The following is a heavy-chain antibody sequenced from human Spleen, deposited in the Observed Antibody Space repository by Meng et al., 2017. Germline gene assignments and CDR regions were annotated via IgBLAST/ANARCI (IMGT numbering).Heavy chain of an antibody. CDR3: ARGPTTMAHDFDY. CDR1: GGSFSDYY. CDR2: INHSGST. V-gene: IGHV4-34*01. J-gene: IGHJ4*02. D-gene: IGHD4-11*01. Sequence: QVPLREWGAGLLKPSETLSLTCVVSGGSFSDYYWSWIRQTPGKGLEWIGEINHSGSTNYNPSLESRATISVDTSQNNLSLKLSSVTAADSAVYYCARGPTTMAHDFDYWGQGTLVTVSS.